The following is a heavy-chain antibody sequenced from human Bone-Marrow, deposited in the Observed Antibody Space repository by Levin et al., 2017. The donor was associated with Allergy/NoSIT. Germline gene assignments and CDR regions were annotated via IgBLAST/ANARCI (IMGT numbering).Heavy chain of an antibody. Sequence: GGSLRLSCAASGFTFSSYSMNWVRQAPGKGLEWVSSISRSGDDIRYADSVRGRFSISRDNARNSLFLQLNSLRAEDTAVYYCARDRGLDYTNYVDYWGQGTLVTVSS. D-gene: IGHD3-10*01. J-gene: IGHJ4*02. CDR2: ISRSGDDI. CDR1: GFTFSSYS. CDR3: ARDRGLDYTNYVDY. V-gene: IGHV3-21*01.